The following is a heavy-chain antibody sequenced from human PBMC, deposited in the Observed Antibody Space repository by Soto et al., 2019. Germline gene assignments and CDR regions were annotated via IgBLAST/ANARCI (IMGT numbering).Heavy chain of an antibody. CDR2: IYYSGST. J-gene: IGHJ4*02. D-gene: IGHD1-26*01. V-gene: IGHV4-30-4*01. CDR1: GASISSGDYY. CDR3: ARGGSADY. Sequence: QVQLQESGPGLVKPSQTLSLTCTVSGASISSGDYYWSWIRQPPGEGLEWIGYIYYSGSTYYNPYVKSRVTMSVDTSKNQFSLMLTSVTAADTAVYYCARGGSADYWGQGTLVTVSS.